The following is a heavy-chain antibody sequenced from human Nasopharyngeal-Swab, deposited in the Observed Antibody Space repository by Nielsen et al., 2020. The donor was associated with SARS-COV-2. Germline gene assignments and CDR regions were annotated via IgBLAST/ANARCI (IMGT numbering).Heavy chain of an antibody. CDR2: INGDGGEK. V-gene: IGHV3-7*04. J-gene: IGHJ4*02. D-gene: IGHD2-8*01. Sequence: GESLKISCAASGFTFNIYHMSWVRQTPGKGLEWVAHINGDGGEKYYVDSLKGRFTISRDNAQNSLHLQMTSLGAEDTAVYYCARDRGYCANGGCYTVLDFWGQGTLVTVSS. CDR3: ARDRGYCANGGCYTVLDF. CDR1: GFTFNIYH.